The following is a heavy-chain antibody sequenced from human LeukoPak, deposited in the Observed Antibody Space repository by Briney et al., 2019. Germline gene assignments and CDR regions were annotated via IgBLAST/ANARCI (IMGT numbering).Heavy chain of an antibody. V-gene: IGHV3-30*02. CDR1: RFVFPSHG. J-gene: IGHJ4*02. CDR3: VRDTSVGAAYFDV. Sequence: GGSLGLSCAASRFVFPSHGMHWVRQAPGKGLEWVAFIRYDGSDIYYADSVKGRFTISRDNSKKTLYLQLHSLRPDDTAVYYCVRDTSVGAAYFDVWGQGALVTVSS. CDR2: IRYDGSDI. D-gene: IGHD2-15*01.